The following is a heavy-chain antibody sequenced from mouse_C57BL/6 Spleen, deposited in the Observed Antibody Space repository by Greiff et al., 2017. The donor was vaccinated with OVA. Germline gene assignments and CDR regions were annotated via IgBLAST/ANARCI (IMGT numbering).Heavy chain of an antibody. V-gene: IGHV7-3*01. CDR3: ARYDYDVRYYAMDY. Sequence: EVMLVESGGGLVQPGGSLSLSCAASGFTFTDYYMSWVRQPPGKALEWLGFIRNKANGYTTEYSASVKGRFTISRDNSQSILYLQMNALRAEDSATYYCARYDYDVRYYAMDYWGQGTSVTVSS. J-gene: IGHJ4*01. CDR1: GFTFTDYY. D-gene: IGHD2-4*01. CDR2: IRNKANGYTT.